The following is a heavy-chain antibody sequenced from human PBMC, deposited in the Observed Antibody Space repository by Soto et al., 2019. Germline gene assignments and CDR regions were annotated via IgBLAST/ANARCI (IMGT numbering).Heavy chain of an antibody. D-gene: IGHD6-6*01. Sequence: ASVKVSCKASGYTFTSYDINWVRQATGQGLEWMGWMNPNTGNTGSTQTFQGRVTMTRNTSTTTAYMELSSLTSEDTAVYYCARTYSSSSSYFYYYIDVWGEGTTVIVSS. J-gene: IGHJ6*03. CDR3: ARTYSSSSSYFYYYIDV. CDR2: MNPNTGNT. V-gene: IGHV1-8*01. CDR1: GYTFTSYD.